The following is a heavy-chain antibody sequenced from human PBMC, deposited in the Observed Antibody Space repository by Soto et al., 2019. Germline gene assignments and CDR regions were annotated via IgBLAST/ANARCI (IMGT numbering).Heavy chain of an antibody. CDR3: TTTTVTSDFHF. V-gene: IGHV3-21*01. CDR1: GFTFNTYI. CDR2: ISSGSRDI. J-gene: IGHJ4*02. Sequence: GGSLRLSCAASGFTFNTYIINWVRQAPGKGLEWVSSISSGSRDIYYADSVKGRFAISRDNAKNSLYLQMNSLRVEDTAVYYCTTTTVTSDFHFWGLGALVTVSS. D-gene: IGHD4-17*01.